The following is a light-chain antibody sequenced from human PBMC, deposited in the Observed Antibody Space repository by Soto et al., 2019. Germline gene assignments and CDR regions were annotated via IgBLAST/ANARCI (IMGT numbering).Light chain of an antibody. CDR1: QSVSNY. V-gene: IGKV3-20*01. CDR2: GAS. CDR3: HQYGGSPPT. Sequence: EIVLTQSPGTLSLSPGERATLSCRASQSVSNYLAWYQRKPGQAPRLLIYGASSGATGIPDRFSGSGSGTDFTLTISRLEPEDFAVYYCHQYGGSPPTFGSGTNV. J-gene: IGKJ1*01.